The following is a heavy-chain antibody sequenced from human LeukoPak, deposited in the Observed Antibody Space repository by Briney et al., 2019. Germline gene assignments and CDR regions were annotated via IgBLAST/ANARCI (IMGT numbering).Heavy chain of an antibody. CDR3: ARVNWNDGAAYMDV. J-gene: IGHJ6*03. CDR2: ISSTSSTI. V-gene: IGHV3-48*01. CDR1: GFTFSSYS. D-gene: IGHD1-1*01. Sequence: PGGSLRLSCAASGFTFSSYSMNWVRQAPEKGLEWVSYISSTSSTIYYPDSVKGRFTISRDNAKNSLYLQMNSLRAEDTAVYYCARVNWNDGAAYMDVWGKGTTVTVSS.